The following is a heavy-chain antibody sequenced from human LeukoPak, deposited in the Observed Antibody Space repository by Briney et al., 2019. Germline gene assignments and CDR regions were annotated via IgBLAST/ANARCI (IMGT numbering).Heavy chain of an antibody. CDR2: ISGSGSTI. CDR1: GFDFSDYF. Sequence: GSLRLPCAASGFDFSDYFLSWIRQAPGKGLEWVSSISGSGSTIFYADPVKGRFTISRDNAEKSLSLQMNSLRVDDTATYYCARDMYTYYAFWSGDSRSDSVQYWGQGTLVIVSS. CDR3: ARDMYTYYAFWSGDSRSDSVQY. D-gene: IGHD3-3*01. V-gene: IGHV3-11*01. J-gene: IGHJ1*01.